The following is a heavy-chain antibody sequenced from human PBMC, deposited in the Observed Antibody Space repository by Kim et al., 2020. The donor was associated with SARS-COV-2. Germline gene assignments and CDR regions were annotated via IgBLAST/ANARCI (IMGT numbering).Heavy chain of an antibody. CDR1: GFTFSSDW. Sequence: GGSLRLSCAGSGFTFSSDWMHWVRQAPGKVLEWVSRINTDGSFTTNADSLKGRFTISRDNAKNTLYLQMNSLRAEDTAVYYCARFGSDWSLSSWGQGTLVSLSS. D-gene: IGHD6-19*01. J-gene: IGHJ4*02. CDR2: INTDGSFT. CDR3: ARFGSDWSLSS. V-gene: IGHV3-74*01.